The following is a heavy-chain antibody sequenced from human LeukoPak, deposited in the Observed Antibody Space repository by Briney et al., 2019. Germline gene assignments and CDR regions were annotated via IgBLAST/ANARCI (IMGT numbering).Heavy chain of an antibody. D-gene: IGHD1-26*01. J-gene: IGHJ4*02. V-gene: IGHV4-30-2*01. CDR1: GGSISSGGYY. CDR3: ARELRNSGSRPTFDY. CDR2: IYHSGST. Sequence: PSETLSLTCTVSGGSISSGGYYWSWIRQPPGKGLEWIGYIYHSGSTYYNPSLKSRVTISVDTSKNQFSLKLSSVTAADTAVYYCARELRNSGSRPTFDYWGQGTLVTVSS.